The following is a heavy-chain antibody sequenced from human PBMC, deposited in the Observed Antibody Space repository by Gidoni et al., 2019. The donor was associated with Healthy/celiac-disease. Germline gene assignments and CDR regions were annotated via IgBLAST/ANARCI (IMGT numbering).Heavy chain of an antibody. CDR1: GLPFSIYA. Sequence: EVPPLESGGGSVQPGGSLRLSWAASGLPFSIYARGWVRQAPGKGLGWVSASRVSGGSTYYADSVKGRFTISRDNSKNTLYLQMNSLRAEYTAVYYCAKDPLISWFDPWGQGTLVTVSS. CDR2: SRVSGGST. CDR3: AKDPLISWFDP. J-gene: IGHJ5*02. V-gene: IGHV3-23*01. D-gene: IGHD2-8*01.